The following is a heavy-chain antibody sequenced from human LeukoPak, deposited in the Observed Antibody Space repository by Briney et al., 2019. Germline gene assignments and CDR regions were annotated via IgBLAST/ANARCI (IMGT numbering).Heavy chain of an antibody. Sequence: ASVKVSCKASGYTFTGYYMHWVRQAPGQGLEWMGWINPNSGGTNYAQKFQGRVTMTRDTSISTAYMELSRLRSDDTAVYYCARGLGSSWYIRLYYMDVWGKGTTVPVSS. CDR3: ARGLGSSWYIRLYYMDV. J-gene: IGHJ6*03. CDR2: INPNSGGT. D-gene: IGHD6-13*01. CDR1: GYTFTGYY. V-gene: IGHV1-2*02.